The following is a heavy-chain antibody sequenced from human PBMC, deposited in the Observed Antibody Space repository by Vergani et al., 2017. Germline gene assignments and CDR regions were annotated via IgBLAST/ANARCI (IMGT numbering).Heavy chain of an antibody. V-gene: IGHV1-69*01. CDR3: AREGPTAAGYYYYYGMDV. Sequence: VSCKASGGTFSSYAISWVRQAPGQGLEWMGGIIPIFGTANYAQKFQGRVTITADESTSTAYMELSSLRSEDTAVYYCAREGPTAAGYYYYYGMDVWGQGTTVTVSS. D-gene: IGHD6-13*01. J-gene: IGHJ6*02. CDR1: GGTFSSYA. CDR2: IIPIFGTA.